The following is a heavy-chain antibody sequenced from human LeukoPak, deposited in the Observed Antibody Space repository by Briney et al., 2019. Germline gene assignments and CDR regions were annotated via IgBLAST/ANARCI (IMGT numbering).Heavy chain of an antibody. Sequence: SETLSLTCTVSGGTISGYYWSWIRLPAGKGLEWVGRISGSGSTNYHPSLQSRVTMSVDTSKNQFSLKLSSVTAADTAMYYCARGSSGSLPFDYWGQGTLVTVSS. CDR1: GGTISGYY. V-gene: IGHV4-4*07. CDR3: ARGSSGSLPFDY. D-gene: IGHD3-22*01. J-gene: IGHJ4*02. CDR2: ISGSGST.